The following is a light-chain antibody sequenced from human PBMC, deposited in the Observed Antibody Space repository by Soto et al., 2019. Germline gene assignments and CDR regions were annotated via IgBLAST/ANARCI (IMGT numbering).Light chain of an antibody. CDR1: QSVSSIY. CDR3: QQRHMWPIT. V-gene: IGKV3D-20*02. Sequence: EIVLTQSPGTLSLSPGERATLSCRASQSVSSIYLAWYQQKPGQAPSLLIYATYNRAAGIPPRFSGSGSGTDFTLTISSLEPEDSAVYYCQQRHMWPITFGQGTRLEIK. CDR2: ATY. J-gene: IGKJ5*01.